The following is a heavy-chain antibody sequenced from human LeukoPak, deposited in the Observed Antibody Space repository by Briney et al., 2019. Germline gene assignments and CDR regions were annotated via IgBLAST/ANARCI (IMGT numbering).Heavy chain of an antibody. J-gene: IGHJ4*02. Sequence: ASVKVSCKASGYTFSSYDINWVRQATGQGLEWMGWMNPNSGDRGYAQKFQGRVTITRDRSMSTAYMELSSPRSEDTAMYYCATPKDGSYGAFDYWGQGTLVTVSS. V-gene: IGHV1-8*03. CDR1: GYTFSSYD. CDR2: MNPNSGDR. D-gene: IGHD1-26*01. CDR3: ATPKDGSYGAFDY.